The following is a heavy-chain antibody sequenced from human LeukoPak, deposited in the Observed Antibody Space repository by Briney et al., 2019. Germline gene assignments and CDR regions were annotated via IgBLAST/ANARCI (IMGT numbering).Heavy chain of an antibody. V-gene: IGHV4-34*01. CDR1: GGSFSGYY. Sequence: SETLSLTCAVYGGSFSGYYWSWIRQPPGKGLEWIGEINHSGSTNYNPSLKSRVTISVDTSKNQFSLKLSSVTAADTAVYYCAREGNFWGGYYTNYWGQGTLVTVSS. J-gene: IGHJ4*02. CDR3: AREGNFWGGYYTNY. D-gene: IGHD3-3*01. CDR2: INHSGST.